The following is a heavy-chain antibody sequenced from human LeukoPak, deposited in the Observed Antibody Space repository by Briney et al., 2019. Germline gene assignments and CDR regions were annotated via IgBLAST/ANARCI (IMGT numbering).Heavy chain of an antibody. V-gene: IGHV1-18*01. CDR3: ARVEVGYYGSGSYSGVDY. D-gene: IGHD3-10*01. J-gene: IGHJ4*02. CDR2: ISAYNGNT. Sequence: ASVKVSCKASGYTFTSYSISWVRQAPGQGLEWMGWISAYNGNTNYAQKLQGRVTMTTDTSTSTAYMELRSLRSDDTAVYYCARVEVGYYGSGSYSGVDYWGQGTLVTVSS. CDR1: GYTFTSYS.